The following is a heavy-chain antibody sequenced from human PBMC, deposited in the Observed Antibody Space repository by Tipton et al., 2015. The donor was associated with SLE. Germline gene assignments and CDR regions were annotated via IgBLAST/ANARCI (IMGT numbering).Heavy chain of an antibody. CDR3: ARDLYSSCWPLVN. Sequence: TLSLTCAVYGGSFSGYYWTWIRQPPGKGLEWIGEINHSGSTNYNPSLKSRVTISVDTSKNQFSLKLSSVTAADTAVYYCARDLYSSCWPLVNWGQGTLVTVSS. CDR1: GGSFSGYY. J-gene: IGHJ4*02. CDR2: INHSGST. D-gene: IGHD6-19*01. V-gene: IGHV4-34*01.